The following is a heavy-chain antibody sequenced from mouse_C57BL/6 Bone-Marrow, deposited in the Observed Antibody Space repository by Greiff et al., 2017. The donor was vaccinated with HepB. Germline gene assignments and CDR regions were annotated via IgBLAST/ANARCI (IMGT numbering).Heavy chain of an antibody. D-gene: IGHD4-1*01. CDR3: ARGGTGFYAMDY. CDR2: IYPGDGDT. V-gene: IGHV1-80*01. J-gene: IGHJ4*01. Sequence: QVQLQQSGAELVKPGASVKISCKASGYAFSSYWMNWVKQRPGKGLEWIGQIYPGDGDTNYNGKFKGKATLTADKSSSTAYMQLSSLTSEDSAVYFCARGGTGFYAMDYWGRGTSVTVSS. CDR1: GYAFSSYW.